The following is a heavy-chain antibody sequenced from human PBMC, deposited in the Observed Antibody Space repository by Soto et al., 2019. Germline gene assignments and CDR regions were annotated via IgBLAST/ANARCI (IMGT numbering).Heavy chain of an antibody. Sequence: GGSLRLSCAASGFTFSSYGMHWVRQAPGKGLEWVAVIWYDGSNKYYADSVKGRFTISRDNSKNTLYLQMNSLRAEDTAVYYCARGLYSNYFGPTRVVDYYYMDVWGKGTTVTVSS. V-gene: IGHV3-33*01. J-gene: IGHJ6*03. D-gene: IGHD4-4*01. CDR1: GFTFSSYG. CDR3: ARGLYSNYFGPTRVVDYYYMDV. CDR2: IWYDGSNK.